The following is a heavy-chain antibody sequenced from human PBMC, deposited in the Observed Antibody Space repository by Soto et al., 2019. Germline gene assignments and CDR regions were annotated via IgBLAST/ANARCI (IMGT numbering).Heavy chain of an antibody. CDR2: ISYDGSNK. V-gene: IGHV3-30-3*01. J-gene: IGHJ6*02. Sequence: PGGSLRLSCAASGFTLSSYAMHWIRQAPGKGLEWVAVISYDGSNKYYADSVNGRFTISRDNSKNTLYLQMNSLRAEDTAVYYCARDQALLYYYYGMDVWGQGTMVTVSS. CDR1: GFTLSSYA. D-gene: IGHD6-6*01. CDR3: ARDQALLYYYYGMDV.